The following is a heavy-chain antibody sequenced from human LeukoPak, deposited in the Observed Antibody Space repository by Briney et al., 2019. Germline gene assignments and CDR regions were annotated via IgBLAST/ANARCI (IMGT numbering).Heavy chain of an antibody. CDR1: GFTSSNYW. CDR2: INGDGSRT. CDR3: GRENWGEKGGEKQTDAFDI. V-gene: IGHV3-74*01. D-gene: IGHD7-27*01. Sequence: GGSLRLSCAASGFTSSNYWMHWVRQAPGKGLVWVSRINGDGSRTSYADSVKGPFTISRANAKNTLYLQMNSLRAEDTAVYYCGRENWGEKGGEKQTDAFDIWGQGTTVTVSS. J-gene: IGHJ3*02.